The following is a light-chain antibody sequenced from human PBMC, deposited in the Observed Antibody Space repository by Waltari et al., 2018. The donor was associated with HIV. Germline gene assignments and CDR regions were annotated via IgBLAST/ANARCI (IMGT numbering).Light chain of an antibody. V-gene: IGLV3-1*01. J-gene: IGLJ3*02. CDR2: ADT. CDR3: QAWDSTTRV. Sequence: SYEVTQPPSLSVSPGQTASITCSGDKLGEKYACWYQQRPGQSPILVIYADTKRPPGIPERFSASKSGNTATLTITGTQAMDEADYYCQAWDSTTRVFGGGTKLTVL. CDR1: KLGEKY.